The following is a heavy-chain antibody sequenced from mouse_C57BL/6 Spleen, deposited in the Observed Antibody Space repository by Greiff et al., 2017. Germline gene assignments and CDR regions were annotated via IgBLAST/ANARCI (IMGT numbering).Heavy chain of an antibody. CDR1: GYTFTSYW. CDR2: FDPSDSDT. V-gene: IGHV1-69*01. J-gene: IGHJ2*01. D-gene: IGHD1-1*01. CDR3: ARRGTYGNGFDY. Sequence: QVQLQQPGAELVMPGASVKLSCKASGYTFTSYWMHWVKQRPGQGLEWIGQFDPSDSDTNYNEKFKGKSTLTVEKSSSTAYMQRSRLTSEDSAVYYCARRGTYGNGFDYWGQGTTLTVAS.